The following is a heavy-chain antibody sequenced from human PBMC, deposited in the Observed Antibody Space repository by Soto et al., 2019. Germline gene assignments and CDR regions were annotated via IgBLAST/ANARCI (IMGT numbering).Heavy chain of an antibody. V-gene: IGHV3-23*01. Sequence: AGGSLRLSCAASGFTFSSYAMSWVRQAPGKGLEWVSAISGSGGSTYYADSVKGRFTISRDNSKNTLYLQMNSLRAEDTAVYYCAKAQGIQPREIDYWGQGTLVTVSS. CDR1: GFTFSSYA. CDR2: ISGSGGST. J-gene: IGHJ4*02. CDR3: AKAQGIQPREIDY. D-gene: IGHD5-18*01.